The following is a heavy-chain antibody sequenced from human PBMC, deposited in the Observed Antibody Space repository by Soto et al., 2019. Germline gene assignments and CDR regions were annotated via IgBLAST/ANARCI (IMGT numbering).Heavy chain of an antibody. CDR3: ARDLIVGATPPYYFDY. Sequence: QVQLVQSGAEVKKPGASVKVSCNASGYTFTSYGISWVRQAPGQGREWMGCISAYNGNTNYAQQLQARVTMTTDTSTSTAYMELRSLRSDDTAVYYCARDLIVGATPPYYFDYWGQGTLVTVSS. CDR1: GYTFTSYG. V-gene: IGHV1-18*01. CDR2: ISAYNGNT. J-gene: IGHJ4*02. D-gene: IGHD1-26*01.